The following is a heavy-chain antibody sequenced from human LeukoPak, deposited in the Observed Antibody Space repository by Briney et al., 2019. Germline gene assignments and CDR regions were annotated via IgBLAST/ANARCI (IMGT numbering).Heavy chain of an antibody. D-gene: IGHD3-16*02. CDR1: GYTFTSYG. J-gene: IGHJ4*02. CDR2: ISAYNGNT. Sequence: ASVKVSCKASGYTFTSYGITWVRPAPGQGLEWMGWISAYNGNTNYAQKLQGRVTMTTDTSTSTAYMELRSLRSDDTAVYYCARDRDMITFGGVIADYWGQGTLVTVSS. V-gene: IGHV1-18*04. CDR3: ARDRDMITFGGVIADY.